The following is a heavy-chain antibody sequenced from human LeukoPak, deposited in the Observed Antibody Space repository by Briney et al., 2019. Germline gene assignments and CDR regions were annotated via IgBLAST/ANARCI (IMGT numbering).Heavy chain of an antibody. Sequence: ASVTVSCKASGYTFTGYYMHWVRQAPGQGLEWMGWINPNSGGTNYAQKFQGGVTMTRDTSISTAYMELSRLRSDDTAVYYRARGTGYSSRHDYWGQATLVTVSS. D-gene: IGHD6-13*01. V-gene: IGHV1-2*02. CDR1: GYTFTGYY. CDR2: INPNSGGT. J-gene: IGHJ4*02. CDR3: ARGTGYSSRHDY.